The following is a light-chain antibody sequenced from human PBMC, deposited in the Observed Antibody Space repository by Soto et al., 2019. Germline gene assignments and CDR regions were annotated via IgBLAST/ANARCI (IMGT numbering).Light chain of an antibody. V-gene: IGKV1-27*01. J-gene: IGKJ4*01. CDR2: AAS. CDR1: QGISNY. CDR3: QTYNSAPRT. Sequence: DVQMTQAPSSLSASGGDRVTITCRASQGISNYLAWYQQKPGKVPKLLNYAASILQSGVPSRFSGSGSGTDFTLTISSLQPEDVATYYCQTYNSAPRTFGGGTKVEIK.